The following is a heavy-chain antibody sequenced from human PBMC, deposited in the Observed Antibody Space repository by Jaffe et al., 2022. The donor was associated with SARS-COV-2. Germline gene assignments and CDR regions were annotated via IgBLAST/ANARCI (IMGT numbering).Heavy chain of an antibody. J-gene: IGHJ1*01. CDR2: IVSSADGGAT. V-gene: IGHV3-15*04. CDR1: GFTFSKAW. Sequence: EVQLVESGGGLVKPGGSLRLSCEASGFTFSKAWMSWVRQAPGKGLEWVGRIVSSADGGATQYAAPLKGRVSISRDDSKSTVDLQINSLRVDDTAVYYCTTDLTFWGHGSLVIVSS. CDR3: TTDLTF.